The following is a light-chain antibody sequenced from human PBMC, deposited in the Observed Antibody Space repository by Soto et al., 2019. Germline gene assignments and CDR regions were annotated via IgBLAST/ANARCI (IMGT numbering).Light chain of an antibody. V-gene: IGKV3-11*01. CDR2: DAS. CDR1: QSVSSY. Sequence: DIVLTQSPANLSLSPGERATLSCRASQSVSSYLAWYQQKPGQAPRLLIYDASNRATGIPARFSGSGSGTDFTLTISSLEPEDFAVYYCQQRSNWPSITFGQWTRLEIK. CDR3: QQRSNWPSIT. J-gene: IGKJ5*01.